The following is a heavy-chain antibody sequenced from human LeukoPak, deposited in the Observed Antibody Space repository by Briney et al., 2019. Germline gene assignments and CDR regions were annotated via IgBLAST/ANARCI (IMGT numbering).Heavy chain of an antibody. CDR1: GYSFTSYW. Sequence: GESLKISCKGSGYSFTSYWIGWVRQMPGKGLEWMGIIYPGDSDTRYSPSFQGQVTISADKSISTAYLQWSSLKASDTAMYYCATPGREWLRHNYYGMDVWGQGTTVTVSS. V-gene: IGHV5-51*01. CDR3: ATPGREWLRHNYYGMDV. D-gene: IGHD5-12*01. J-gene: IGHJ6*02. CDR2: IYPGDSDT.